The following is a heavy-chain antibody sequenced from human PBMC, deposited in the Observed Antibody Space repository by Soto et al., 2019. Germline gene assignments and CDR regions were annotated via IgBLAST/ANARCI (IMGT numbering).Heavy chain of an antibody. J-gene: IGHJ4*02. D-gene: IGHD6-19*01. Sequence: PAEALCLTCTFSVGSISIYYWSWIRQPPGKGLEWIGYIYYSGSTNYNPSLKSRVTISVDKSKNQFSLKLSSVTAADTAVYYCARSSGWYFDYWGQGTLVTVSS. V-gene: IGHV4-59*01. CDR2: IYYSGST. CDR1: VGSISIYY. CDR3: ARSSGWYFDY.